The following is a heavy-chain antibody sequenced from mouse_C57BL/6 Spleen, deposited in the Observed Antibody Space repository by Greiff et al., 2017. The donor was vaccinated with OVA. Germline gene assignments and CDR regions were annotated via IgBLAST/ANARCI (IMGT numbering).Heavy chain of an antibody. CDR2: IDPSDSYT. Sequence: VQLQQPGAELVMPGASVKLSCKASGYTFTSYWMHWVKQRPGQGLEWIGEIDPSDSYTNYNQKFKGKSTLTVDKSSSTAYMQLSSLTSEDSAVYYCARGYYGSRYYFDYWGQGTTLTVSS. J-gene: IGHJ2*01. D-gene: IGHD1-1*01. CDR3: ARGYYGSRYYFDY. V-gene: IGHV1-69*01. CDR1: GYTFTSYW.